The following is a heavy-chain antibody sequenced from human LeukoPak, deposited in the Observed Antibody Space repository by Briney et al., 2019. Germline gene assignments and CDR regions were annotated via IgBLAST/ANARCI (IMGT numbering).Heavy chain of an antibody. Sequence: SETLSLTCAVYGGSFSGYYWSWIRQPPGKGLEWIGEINHSGSTNYNPSLKSRVTISVDTSKNQFSLKLSSVTAADTAVYYYARGQGRVRIEARGRYDYGGQGTLVTVSS. V-gene: IGHV4-34*01. J-gene: IGHJ4*02. CDR3: ARGQGRVRIEARGRYDY. CDR1: GGSFSGYY. D-gene: IGHD6-6*01. CDR2: INHSGST.